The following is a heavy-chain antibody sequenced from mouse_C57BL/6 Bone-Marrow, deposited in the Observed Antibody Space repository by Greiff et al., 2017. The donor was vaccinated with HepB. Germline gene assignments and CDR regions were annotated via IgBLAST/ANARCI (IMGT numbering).Heavy chain of an antibody. V-gene: IGHV1-55*01. Sequence: QVQLKQPGAELVKPGASVKMSCKASGYNFTSYWITWVKQRPGQGLEWIGDIYPGSGSTKYNEKFKSKATLTVDTSSSTAYMQLSSLTSEDSAVYYCARDYYGSRHWYFDVWGTGTTVTVSS. D-gene: IGHD1-1*01. CDR3: ARDYYGSRHWYFDV. J-gene: IGHJ1*03. CDR2: IYPGSGST. CDR1: GYNFTSYW.